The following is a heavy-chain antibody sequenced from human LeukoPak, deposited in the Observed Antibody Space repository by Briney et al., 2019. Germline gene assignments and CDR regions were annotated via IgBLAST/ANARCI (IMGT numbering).Heavy chain of an antibody. J-gene: IGHJ6*03. Sequence: ASVKVSCKASNYTFTDYGISWVRQAPGQGLEWMGWISAYNGNTKYAQKVQGRVTMTTDPSMSTAYMDLRSLRSDDTAVYYCARGHILYYYRYMDVWGKGTTVTVSS. CDR1: NYTFTDYG. V-gene: IGHV1-18*01. CDR3: ARGHILYYYRYMDV. CDR2: ISAYNGNT.